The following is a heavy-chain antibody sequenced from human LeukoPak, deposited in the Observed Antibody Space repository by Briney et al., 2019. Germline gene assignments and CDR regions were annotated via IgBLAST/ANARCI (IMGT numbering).Heavy chain of an antibody. CDR2: IKEDGSED. V-gene: IGHV3-7*01. D-gene: IGHD5-24*01. CDR3: ARDADGYED. J-gene: IGHJ4*02. Sequence: GGSLRLSCAASGFTFSRAWMSWVRQAPGKGLEWVANIKEDGSEDYYADSVKGRFAISKDNAKNSLYLQMNSLRAEDTAMYYCARDADGYEDWGQGTLVIVSS. CDR1: GFTFSRAW.